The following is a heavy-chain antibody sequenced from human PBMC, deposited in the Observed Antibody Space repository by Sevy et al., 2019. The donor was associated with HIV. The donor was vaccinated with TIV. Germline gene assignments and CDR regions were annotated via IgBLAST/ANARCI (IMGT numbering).Heavy chain of an antibody. V-gene: IGHV4-38-2*01. CDR1: AYSISSDYY. CDR2: IYHSGYS. Sequence: SETLSLTCAVSAYSISSDYYWGWVRQPPRKGLEWIGSIYHSGYSYYNPSFKSRVTISVNTSKNQFSLKLSSVTAADTAVYYCARAIGTQVAGLYYFDYWGQGTLVTVSS. J-gene: IGHJ4*02. D-gene: IGHD6-19*01. CDR3: ARAIGTQVAGLYYFDY.